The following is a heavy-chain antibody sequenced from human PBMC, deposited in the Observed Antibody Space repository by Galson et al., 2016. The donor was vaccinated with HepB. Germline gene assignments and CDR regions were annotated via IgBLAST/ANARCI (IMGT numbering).Heavy chain of an antibody. CDR1: GGTFSSNA. J-gene: IGHJ4*02. CDR3: ASRDIAVAGTIFNY. V-gene: IGHV1-69*13. CDR2: IIPIFGKA. Sequence: SVKVSCKGSGGTFSSNAINWVRQAPGQGLEWMGGIIPIFGKANYAQKFQGRVTMTADEYTATAYMELSSLRSEDTAVYYCASRDIAVAGTIFNYWGQGTLVTVSS. D-gene: IGHD6-19*01.